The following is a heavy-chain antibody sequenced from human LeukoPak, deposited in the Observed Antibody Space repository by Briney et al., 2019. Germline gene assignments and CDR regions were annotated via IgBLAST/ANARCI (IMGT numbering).Heavy chain of an antibody. CDR1: GFTVSSNY. CDR2: IYSGGST. Sequence: GGSLRLSCAASGFTVSSNYMSWVRQAPGKGLEWVSVIYSGGSTYYADSVKGRFTISRDNSKNTLYLQMNSLRAEDTAVYYCARDSGDGDYTPDMDIWGKGTTVTVSS. V-gene: IGHV3-66*01. J-gene: IGHJ6*03. D-gene: IGHD2-21*02. CDR3: ARDSGDGDYTPDMDI.